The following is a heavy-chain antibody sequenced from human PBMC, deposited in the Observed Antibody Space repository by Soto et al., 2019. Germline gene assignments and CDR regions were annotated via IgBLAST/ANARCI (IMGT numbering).Heavy chain of an antibody. CDR2: INPLPTSGST. CDR1: GYIFTNYY. CDR3: ARVLTDSNGWYNCDY. V-gene: IGHV1-46*01. D-gene: IGHD6-19*01. Sequence: AASVKVSCKASGYIFTNYYIHWVRQAPGQGLEWMAIINPLPTSGSTNYAQKFEGRVTVTRDTSTSTVYMELGSLRSEDTAVYYCARVLTDSNGWYNCDYWGQGALVTVSS. J-gene: IGHJ4*02.